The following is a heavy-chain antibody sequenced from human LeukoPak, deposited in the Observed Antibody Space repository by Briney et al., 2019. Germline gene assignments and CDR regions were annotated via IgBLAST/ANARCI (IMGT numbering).Heavy chain of an antibody. J-gene: IGHJ4*02. Sequence: GGSLRLSCEASGFTFSRYGMSWVRQAPGKGLEWVSAIRGSGGSTGYADSVKGRFTISRDNAKNSLYLQMNSLRAEDTALYYCARYYYGSGSYYTFDYWGQGTLVTVSS. CDR1: GFTFSRYG. V-gene: IGHV3-20*04. CDR2: IRGSGGST. CDR3: ARYYYGSGSYYTFDY. D-gene: IGHD3-10*01.